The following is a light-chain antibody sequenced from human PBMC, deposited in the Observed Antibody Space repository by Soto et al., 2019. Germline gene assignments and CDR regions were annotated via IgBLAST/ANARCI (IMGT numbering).Light chain of an antibody. Sequence: EIVLTQSPGTLSLSPGERATLSCRASQSVSSSYLAWYQQKPGQAPRLLIYGASSRATGIPDRFSGSGSGTHFTLTIRRLAPEAFAVCYCQQYGSSPPLLTFGGGTKVEIK. J-gene: IGKJ4*01. CDR3: QQYGSSPPLLT. CDR1: QSVSSSY. V-gene: IGKV3-20*01. CDR2: GAS.